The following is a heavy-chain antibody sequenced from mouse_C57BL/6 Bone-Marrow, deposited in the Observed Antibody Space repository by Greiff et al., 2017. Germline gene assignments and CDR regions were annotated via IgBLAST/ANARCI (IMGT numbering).Heavy chain of an antibody. CDR3: ARGKGVDAMDY. J-gene: IGHJ4*01. Sequence: EVKLVESGGGLVKPGGSLKLSCAASGFTFSDYGMHWVRQAPEKGLEWVAYISSGSSTIYYADTVKGRFTISRDNAKNTLFLQMTSLRSEDTAMNYCARGKGVDAMDYWGQGTSVTVSS. D-gene: IGHD2-1*01. CDR1: GFTFSDYG. V-gene: IGHV5-17*01. CDR2: ISSGSSTI.